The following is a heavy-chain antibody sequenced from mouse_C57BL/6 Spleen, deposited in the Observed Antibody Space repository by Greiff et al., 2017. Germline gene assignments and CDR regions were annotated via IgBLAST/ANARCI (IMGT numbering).Heavy chain of an antibody. CDR1: GFTFSDYG. V-gene: IGHV5-17*01. Sequence: VQLKESGGGLVKPGGSLKLSCAASGFTFSDYGMHWVRQAPEKGLEWVAYISSGSSTIYYADKVKGRFTISRDNAKNTLFLQMTSLRSEDTAMYYCARQEIYYGYYGDFDYWGQGTTLTVSS. CDR3: ARQEIYYGYYGDFDY. CDR2: ISSGSSTI. J-gene: IGHJ2*01. D-gene: IGHD2-1*01.